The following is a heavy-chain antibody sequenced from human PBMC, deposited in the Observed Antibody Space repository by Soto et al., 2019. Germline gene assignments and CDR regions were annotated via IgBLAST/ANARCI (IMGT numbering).Heavy chain of an antibody. CDR2: IYYSGST. J-gene: IGHJ4*02. CDR3: ASPGSGSYYNLDY. V-gene: IGHV4-39*01. Sequence: SETLSLTCTVSGGSISSSSYYWGWIRQPPGKGLDWIGSIYYSGSTYYNPSLKSRVTISVDTSKNHFSLKLSSVTAADTAVYYCASPGSGSYYNLDYWGQGTLVTVSS. D-gene: IGHD3-10*01. CDR1: GGSISSSSYY.